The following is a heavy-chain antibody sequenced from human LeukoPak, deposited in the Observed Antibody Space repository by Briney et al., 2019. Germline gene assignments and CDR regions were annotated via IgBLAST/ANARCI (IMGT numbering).Heavy chain of an antibody. CDR1: GYTFTSYG. D-gene: IGHD3-10*01. Sequence: WASVKVSCKASGYTFTSYGISWVRQAPGQGLEWMGWISAYNGNTNYAQKLQGRVTMTTDTSTSTAYMELRSLRSDDTAVYYCARDGKVLLWFGELLQYYYYGMDVWGQGTMVTVSS. CDR2: ISAYNGNT. CDR3: ARDGKVLLWFGELLQYYYYGMDV. J-gene: IGHJ6*02. V-gene: IGHV1-18*01.